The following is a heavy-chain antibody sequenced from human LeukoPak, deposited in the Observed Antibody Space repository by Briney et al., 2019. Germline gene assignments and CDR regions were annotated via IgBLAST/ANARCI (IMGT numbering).Heavy chain of an antibody. CDR1: GFTFSSHD. J-gene: IGHJ4*02. Sequence: GGSLRLSCAASGFTFSSHDMHWVRQAPGKGLEWVAIISYDGGKKDYADSVKGRFTISRDNAKSSLYLQMNSLRAEDAALYYCARTGRDTSWYIDESWGQGTLVTVSS. CDR2: ISYDGGKK. CDR3: ARTGRDTSWYIDES. V-gene: IGHV3-33*05. D-gene: IGHD6-13*01.